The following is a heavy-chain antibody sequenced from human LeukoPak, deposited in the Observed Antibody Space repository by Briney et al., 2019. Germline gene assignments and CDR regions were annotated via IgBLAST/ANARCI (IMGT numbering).Heavy chain of an antibody. CDR2: MNPNSGNT. V-gene: IGHV1-8*02. D-gene: IGHD5-12*01. CDR1: GYTFTSYY. CDR3: ARVYSGYDSDAFDI. Sequence: ASVKVSCKASGYTFTSYYMHWVRQATGQGLEWMGWMNPNSGNTGYAQKFQGRVTMTRNTSISTAYMELSSLRSEDTAVYYCARVYSGYDSDAFDIWGQGTMVTVSS. J-gene: IGHJ3*02.